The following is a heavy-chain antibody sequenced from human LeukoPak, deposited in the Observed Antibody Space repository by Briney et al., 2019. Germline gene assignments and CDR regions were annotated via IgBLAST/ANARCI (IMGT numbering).Heavy chain of an antibody. Sequence: ASVKVSCKASGYTFTGYYMHWVRQAPGQGLEWMGWINPNSGGTNYAQKFQGRVTMTRDTSISTAYMELSRLRSDDTAVYYCARSSIAARRSYYYYYYYMDVWGKGTTVTVSS. CDR1: GYTFTGYY. D-gene: IGHD6-6*01. CDR2: INPNSGGT. CDR3: ARSSIAARRSYYYYYYYMDV. J-gene: IGHJ6*03. V-gene: IGHV1-2*02.